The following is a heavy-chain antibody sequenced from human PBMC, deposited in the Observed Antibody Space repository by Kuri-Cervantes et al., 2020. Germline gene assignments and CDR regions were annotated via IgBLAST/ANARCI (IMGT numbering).Heavy chain of an antibody. J-gene: IGHJ3*02. D-gene: IGHD3-22*01. V-gene: IGHV3-53*01. CDR1: GFTVSSNY. CDR2: IYSGGST. CDR3: ARVIYYYDSSGYYLDAFDI. Sequence: GESLKISCAASGFTVSSNYMSWVRQAPGKGLEWVSVIYSGGSTYYADSVKGRFTIFRDNSKNTLYLQMNSLRAEDTAVYYCARVIYYYDSSGYYLDAFDIWGQGTMVTVSS.